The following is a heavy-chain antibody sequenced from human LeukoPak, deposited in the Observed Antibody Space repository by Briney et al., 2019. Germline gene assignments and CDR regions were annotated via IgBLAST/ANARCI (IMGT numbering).Heavy chain of an antibody. D-gene: IGHD6-13*01. Sequence: PGGSLRLSCADSGFTFSSYWMSWVRQAPGKGLEWVANIKGDGSEKHYVDSVKGRFTISRDNSKNTLYLQMNSLRAEDTAVYYCARRYSSSWYSGYYYYGMDVWGQGTTVTVSS. CDR1: GFTFSSYW. CDR2: IKGDGSEK. V-gene: IGHV3-7*01. CDR3: ARRYSSSWYSGYYYYGMDV. J-gene: IGHJ6*02.